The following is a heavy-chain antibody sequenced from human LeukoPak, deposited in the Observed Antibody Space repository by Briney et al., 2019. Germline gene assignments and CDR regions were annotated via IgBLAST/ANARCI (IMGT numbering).Heavy chain of an antibody. Sequence: GGSLRLSCAASGFTFNTHGMNWVRQAPGKGLEWVAIISYDGSHTLYADSVKGRFTISRDYSENTLHLQMNSLRPEDTAVYYCAKSIYGSGTYIGVDYWGQGTLVTVSS. J-gene: IGHJ4*02. D-gene: IGHD3-10*01. V-gene: IGHV3-30*18. CDR1: GFTFNTHG. CDR3: AKSIYGSGTYIGVDY. CDR2: ISYDGSHT.